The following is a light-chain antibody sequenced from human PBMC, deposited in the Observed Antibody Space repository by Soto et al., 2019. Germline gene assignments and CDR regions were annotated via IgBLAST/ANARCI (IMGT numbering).Light chain of an antibody. CDR3: QQYATTPFT. V-gene: IGKV3-20*01. CDR2: GAS. Sequence: EIVLTQSPGILSLSPGERATLSCRASQSVSSSYLAWYQQKPGQAPRLLIYGASSRATGIPDRFSGSGSGTDFTLTISRLEPEDFSVYYCQQYATTPFTFGPGTKVDIK. CDR1: QSVSSSY. J-gene: IGKJ3*01.